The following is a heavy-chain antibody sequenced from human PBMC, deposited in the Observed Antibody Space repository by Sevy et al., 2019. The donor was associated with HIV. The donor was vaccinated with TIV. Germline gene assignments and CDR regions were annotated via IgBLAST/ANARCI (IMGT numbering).Heavy chain of an antibody. J-gene: IGHJ6*02. D-gene: IGHD4-17*01. Sequence: GGSLRLSCAASGFAFTRAWMSWIRQAPGKGLEWVSYISGSGSTIYYADSVKGRFTISRDNAKNSLSLQMNSLRAEDTAVYFCARDHVKDGDLGDYYYYAMDVWGQGTTVTVSS. CDR2: ISGSGSTI. CDR3: ARDHVKDGDLGDYYYYAMDV. CDR1: GFAFTRAW. V-gene: IGHV3-11*01.